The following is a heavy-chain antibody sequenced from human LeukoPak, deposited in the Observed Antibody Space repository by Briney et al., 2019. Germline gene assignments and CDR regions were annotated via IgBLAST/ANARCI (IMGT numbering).Heavy chain of an antibody. CDR1: GFTFSSYE. V-gene: IGHV3-48*03. J-gene: IGHJ3*02. CDR3: ARELDAFDI. CDR2: IRSSGSII. Sequence: PGGSLRLSCAASGFTFSSYEMNWVRQAPGKGLEWVSYIRSSGSIIFYADSVKGRFTISRDNAKNSLYLQMNSLRAEDTALYYCARELDAFDIWGQGTMVTVSS.